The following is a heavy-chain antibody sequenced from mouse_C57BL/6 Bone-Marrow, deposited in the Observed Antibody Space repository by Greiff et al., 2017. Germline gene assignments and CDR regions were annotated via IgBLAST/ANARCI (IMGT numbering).Heavy chain of an antibody. CDR2: ISDGGSYT. CDR3: ARGGYFDY. V-gene: IGHV5-4*03. D-gene: IGHD1-1*02. Sequence: EVKVVESGGGLVKPGASLKLSCAASGFTFSSYAMSWVRQTPEKRLEWVATISDGGSYTYYPDNVKGRFTITRDNAKNKLYLQMSHLKSEDTAMYYCARGGYFDYWGQGTTLTVSS. J-gene: IGHJ2*01. CDR1: GFTFSSYA.